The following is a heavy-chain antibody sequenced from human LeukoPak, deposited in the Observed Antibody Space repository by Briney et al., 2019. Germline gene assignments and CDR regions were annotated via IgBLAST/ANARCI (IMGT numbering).Heavy chain of an antibody. CDR2: ISGSGGST. J-gene: IGHJ4*02. CDR3: AKDMTGRGYCSSTSCYYDY. V-gene: IGHV3-23*01. CDR1: GFTFSSYA. Sequence: GGSLRLSCATSGFTFSSYAMSWVRQAPGKGLEWVSAISGSGGSTYYADSVKGRFTISRENSKNTLYLQMNSLRAEDTAVYYCAKDMTGRGYCSSTSCYYDYWGQGTLVTVSS. D-gene: IGHD2-2*01.